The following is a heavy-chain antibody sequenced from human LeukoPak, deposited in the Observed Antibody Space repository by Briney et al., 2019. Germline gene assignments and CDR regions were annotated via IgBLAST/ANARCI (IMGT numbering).Heavy chain of an antibody. V-gene: IGHV4-4*07. CDR2: IYTSGST. CDR1: GDSISSYY. D-gene: IGHD1-26*01. CDR3: ARDNYGSYSLNYFDY. J-gene: IGHJ4*02. Sequence: PSETLSLTCTVSGDSISSYYWGWLRQPAGKGLEWIGRIYTSGSTNYNPSLKSRVTISVDKSKNQFSLKLSSVTAADSAVYYCARDNYGSYSLNYFDYWGQGTLLTVSS.